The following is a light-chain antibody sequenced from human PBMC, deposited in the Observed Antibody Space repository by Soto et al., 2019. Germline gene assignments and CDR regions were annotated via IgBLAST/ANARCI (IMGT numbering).Light chain of an antibody. CDR1: QSISRQ. J-gene: IGKJ1*01. CDR2: QAS. CDR3: LQDQSYWT. Sequence: DIQMTQSPSTLSASVGDRVSITCRASQSISRQLAWYQQKPGKAPNLLIYQASNLETGVPSRFTVSGSGTEFTLTISSMQPDELASYYCLQDQSYWTFGQVTKVEVK. V-gene: IGKV1-5*03.